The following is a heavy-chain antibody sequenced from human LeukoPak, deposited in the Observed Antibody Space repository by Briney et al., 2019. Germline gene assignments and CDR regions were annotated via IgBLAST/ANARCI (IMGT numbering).Heavy chain of an antibody. CDR1: GFTFSSYT. D-gene: IGHD3-10*01. J-gene: IGHJ4*02. V-gene: IGHV3-21*01. CDR3: ARYVVYGSGKYYFDY. CDR2: ITSSSGYI. Sequence: TGGSLRLSCAASGFTFSSYTMSWVRQAPGKGLEWVSSITSSSGYIYYADSVKGRFTISRDNAQNLLYLQMNSLRAEDTAVYYCARYVVYGSGKYYFDYWGQGTLVTVSS.